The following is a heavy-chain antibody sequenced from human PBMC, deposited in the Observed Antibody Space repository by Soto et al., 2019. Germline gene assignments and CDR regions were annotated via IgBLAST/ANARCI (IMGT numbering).Heavy chain of an antibody. CDR1: GGTCSSYA. CDR2: IIPIFGTA. CDR3: ARWGLGLPLRGYFDY. Sequence: QVQLVQSGAEVKKPGSSVKVSCKASGGTCSSYAISWVRQAPGQGLEWMGGIIPIFGTANYAQKFQGRVTITADKSTSTAYMELSSLRSEDTAVYYCARWGLGLPLRGYFDYWGQGTLVTVSS. J-gene: IGHJ4*02. D-gene: IGHD3-16*01. V-gene: IGHV1-69*06.